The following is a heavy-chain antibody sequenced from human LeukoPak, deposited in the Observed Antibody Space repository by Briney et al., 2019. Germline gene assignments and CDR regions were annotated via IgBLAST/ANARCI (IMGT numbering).Heavy chain of an antibody. D-gene: IGHD3-10*01. V-gene: IGHV3-9*01. CDR3: AKDRAMVRGRAFDI. CDR2: ISWNSGSM. J-gene: IGHJ3*02. CDR1: GFTFDDYA. Sequence: GGSLRLSCAASGFTFDDYAMHWVRQAPGKGLEWGSGISWNSGSMGYADSVKGRFTNSRDNAKNSLYLQMNSLRAEDTALYYCAKDRAMVRGRAFDIWGQGTMVTVSS.